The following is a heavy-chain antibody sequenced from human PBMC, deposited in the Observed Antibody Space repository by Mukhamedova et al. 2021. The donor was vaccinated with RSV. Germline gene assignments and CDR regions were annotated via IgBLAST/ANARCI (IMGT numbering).Heavy chain of an antibody. CDR3: ARVNRGVGAFDI. CDR1: GSYY. J-gene: IGHJ3*02. D-gene: IGHD2/OR15-2a*01. V-gene: IGHV4-61*01. Sequence: GSYYWSWIRQPPGKGLEWIGYIYYSGSTNYNPSLKSRVTISVDMSKNQFSLKLSSVTAADTAVYYCARVNRGVGAFDIWGQGTMVT. CDR2: IYYSGST.